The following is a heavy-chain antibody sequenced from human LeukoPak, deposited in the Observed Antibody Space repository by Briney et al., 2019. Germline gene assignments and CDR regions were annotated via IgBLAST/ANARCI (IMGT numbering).Heavy chain of an antibody. J-gene: IGHJ6*03. Sequence: PSETLSLTCTVSGGSISSSSYYWGWIRQPPGKGLEWIGSIYYSGSTYYNPSLKSRVTISVDTSKNQFSLKLSSVTAADTAVYYCARDSRLYSSSWYKYYYYYMDVWGKGTTVTVSS. D-gene: IGHD6-13*01. V-gene: IGHV4-39*07. CDR2: IYYSGST. CDR1: GGSISSSSYY. CDR3: ARDSRLYSSSWYKYYYYYMDV.